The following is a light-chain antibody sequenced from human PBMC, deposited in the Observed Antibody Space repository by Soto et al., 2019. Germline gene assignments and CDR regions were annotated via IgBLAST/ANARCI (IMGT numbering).Light chain of an antibody. V-gene: IGKV1-9*01. CDR1: QALSNY. CDR2: SAS. J-gene: IGKJ4*01. CDR3: QQLSRYPLT. Sequence: DIQFTQSPSFLSASVGEMVNITFRSSQALSNYLAWYQQKPGKAPDLLIYSASTLQSGVPSRFSGSGSETEFSLTIRALQTEDFATYYCQQLSRYPLTFGGGTKVDIK.